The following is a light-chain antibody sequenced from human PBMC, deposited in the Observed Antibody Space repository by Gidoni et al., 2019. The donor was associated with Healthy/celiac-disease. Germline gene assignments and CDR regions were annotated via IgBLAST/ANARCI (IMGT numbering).Light chain of an antibody. CDR3: QQRSNWLT. Sequence: DTVLTQSPATLSLSPGERATLSCRASQSVSSYLAWYQQKPGQAPRLLIYDASNRATGIPARFSGSGSGTDFTLTISSLEPEDFAVYYCQQRSNWLTFGGXTKVEIK. CDR2: DAS. J-gene: IGKJ4*01. CDR1: QSVSSY. V-gene: IGKV3-11*01.